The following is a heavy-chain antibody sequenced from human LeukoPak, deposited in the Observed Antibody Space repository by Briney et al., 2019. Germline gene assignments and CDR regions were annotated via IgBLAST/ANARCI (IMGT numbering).Heavy chain of an antibody. CDR2: ISWNSGSI. J-gene: IGHJ4*02. Sequence: GRSLRLSCAASGFTFDDYAMHWVRQAPGKGLEWVSGISWNSGSIGYADSVKGRFTISRDNAKNSLYLQMNSLRAEDMALCYGAVGGNDFLTVYYSFDYWGQGTLVTVPS. D-gene: IGHD3-9*01. V-gene: IGHV3-9*03. CDR3: AVGGNDFLTVYYSFDY. CDR1: GFTFDDYA.